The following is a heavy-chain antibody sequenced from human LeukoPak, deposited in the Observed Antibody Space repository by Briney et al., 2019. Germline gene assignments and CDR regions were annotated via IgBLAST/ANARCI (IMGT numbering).Heavy chain of an antibody. V-gene: IGHV1-69*13. CDR1: GGTFSSYA. Sequence: SVKASCKASGGTFSSYAISWVRQAPGQGLEWMGGIIPIFGTANYAQKFQGRVTITADESTSTAYMELSSLRSEDTAVYYCARGNLDIVATINHYYYYYMDVWGKGTTVTVSS. J-gene: IGHJ6*03. CDR2: IIPIFGTA. CDR3: ARGNLDIVATINHYYYYYMDV. D-gene: IGHD5-12*01.